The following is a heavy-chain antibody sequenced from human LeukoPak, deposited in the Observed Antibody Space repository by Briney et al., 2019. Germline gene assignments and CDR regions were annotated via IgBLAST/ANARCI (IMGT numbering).Heavy chain of an antibody. CDR2: IFSTGNT. CDR3: ARTRLRGDPFDD. Sequence: SQTLSLTCTVSGDSMSSGGYYWSWIRQHPGKGLEWIGYIFSTGNTYYNPSLKSRLTISVDTSKNRFSLQLSFVPAADTAVYYCARTRLRGDPFDDWGQGTLVTVSS. V-gene: IGHV4-31*03. J-gene: IGHJ4*02. CDR1: GDSMSSGGYY. D-gene: IGHD2-21*02.